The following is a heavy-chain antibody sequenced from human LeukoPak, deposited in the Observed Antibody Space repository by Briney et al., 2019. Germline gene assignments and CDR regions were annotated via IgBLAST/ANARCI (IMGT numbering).Heavy chain of an antibody. CDR3: ARGLSRSIAARPLPFY. D-gene: IGHD6-6*01. Sequence: ASVKVSCKASGYTFTSYYMHWVRQAPGQGLEWMGIINPSGGSTSYAQKFQGRVTMTRDTSTNTVYMELSSLRSEDTAVYYCARGLSRSIAARPLPFYWGQGTLVTVSS. V-gene: IGHV1-46*01. J-gene: IGHJ4*02. CDR2: INPSGGST. CDR1: GYTFTSYY.